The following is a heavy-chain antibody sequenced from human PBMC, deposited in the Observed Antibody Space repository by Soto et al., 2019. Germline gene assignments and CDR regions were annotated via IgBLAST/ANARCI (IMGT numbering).Heavy chain of an antibody. Sequence: PXXTLSLTWAVSGDSVSSDSAAWNCLRQSPSRGLEWLGRTYYRSKWYNDYAVSVKSRITINPDTSKNQFSLQLNSVTPEDTAVYYCARVETAASLGYWFDPWGQGTLVTVSS. CDR2: TYYRSKWYN. V-gene: IGHV6-1*01. CDR3: ARVETAASLGYWFDP. J-gene: IGHJ5*02. D-gene: IGHD6-13*01. CDR1: GDSVSSDSAA.